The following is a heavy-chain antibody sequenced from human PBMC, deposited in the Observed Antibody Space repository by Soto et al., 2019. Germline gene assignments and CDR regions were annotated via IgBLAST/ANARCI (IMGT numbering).Heavy chain of an antibody. CDR1: GGTFSSYA. V-gene: IGHV1-69*12. J-gene: IGHJ4*02. D-gene: IGHD6-13*01. CDR2: IIPIFGTA. CDR3: ARGGTGMAAAGTNY. Sequence: QVQLVQSGAEVKKPGSSVKVSCKASGGTFSSYAISWVRQAPGQGLEWVGGIIPIFGTANYAQKFQGRVTITADESTSTAYMELSSLRSEDTAVYYCARGGTGMAAAGTNYWGQGTLVTVSS.